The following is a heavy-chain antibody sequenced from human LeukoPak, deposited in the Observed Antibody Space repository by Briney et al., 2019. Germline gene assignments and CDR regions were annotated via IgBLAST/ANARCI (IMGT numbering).Heavy chain of an antibody. CDR1: GFTFSSYS. D-gene: IGHD3-22*01. V-gene: IGHV3-48*02. CDR2: ISSSSSTI. CDR3: ARSRESGWYYYDSSGYPNWFDP. Sequence: GGSLRLSCAASGFTFSSYSMNWVGQAPGKGLEWVSYISSSSSTIYYADSVKGRFTISRDNAKNSLYLQMNSLRDEDTAVYYCARSRESGWYYYDSSGYPNWFDPWGQGTLVTVSS. J-gene: IGHJ5*02.